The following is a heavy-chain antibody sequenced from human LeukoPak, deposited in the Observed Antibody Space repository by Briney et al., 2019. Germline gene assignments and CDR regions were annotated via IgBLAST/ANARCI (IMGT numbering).Heavy chain of an antibody. V-gene: IGHV4-38-2*02. CDR1: GYSISSGYF. CDR2: IYQSETA. J-gene: IGHJ4*02. D-gene: IGHD1-1*01. Sequence: SETLSLTCTVSGYSISSGYFWGWMRQPPGKGLEWIGSIYQSETAHYNPSLKSRVTISVDTSKNQFSLKLSSVTAADTAVYYCARDRGTWNDDGFDYWGQGTLVTVSS. CDR3: ARDRGTWNDDGFDY.